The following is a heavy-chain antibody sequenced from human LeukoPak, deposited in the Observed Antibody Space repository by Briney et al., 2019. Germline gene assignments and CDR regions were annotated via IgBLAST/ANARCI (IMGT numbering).Heavy chain of an antibody. CDR2: IYRSGST. J-gene: IGHJ6*03. Sequence: SETLSLTCTVSGGSISSGSYYWGWIRQPPGKGLEWIGSIYRSGSTYYNPSLKSRVTISVDTSKNQFSLKLSSVTAADTAVYYCARGPNYMDVWGKGTTVTVSS. V-gene: IGHV4-39*07. CDR3: ARGPNYMDV. CDR1: GGSISSGSYY.